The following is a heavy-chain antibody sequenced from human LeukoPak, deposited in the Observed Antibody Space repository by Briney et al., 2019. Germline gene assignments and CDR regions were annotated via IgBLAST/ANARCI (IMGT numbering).Heavy chain of an antibody. CDR1: GFTFSNYG. V-gene: IGHV3-21*06. Sequence: GGSLRLSRAASGFTFSNYGMNWVRQAPGKGLEWVSSINNVRSHIYYADSVRGRFTISRDNANNVLYLQMNSLRAEDTAVYYCARQPHIVVVPAALDYWGQGTLVTVSS. J-gene: IGHJ4*02. CDR2: INNVRSHI. D-gene: IGHD2-2*01. CDR3: ARQPHIVVVPAALDY.